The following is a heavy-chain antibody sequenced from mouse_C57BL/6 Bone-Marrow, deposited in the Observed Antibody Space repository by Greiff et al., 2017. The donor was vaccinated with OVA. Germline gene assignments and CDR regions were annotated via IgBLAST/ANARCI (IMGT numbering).Heavy chain of an antibody. CDR3: ARTYGYDVGWYFDV. Sequence: VKLVESGPGLVQPSQSLSITCTVSGFSLTSYGVHWVRQSPGKGLEWLGVIWSGGSTDYNAAFISRLSISKDNSKSQVFFKMNSLQADDTAIYYCARTYGYDVGWYFDVWGTGTTVTVSA. V-gene: IGHV2-2*01. J-gene: IGHJ1*03. CDR1: GFSLTSYG. D-gene: IGHD2-2*01. CDR2: IWSGGST.